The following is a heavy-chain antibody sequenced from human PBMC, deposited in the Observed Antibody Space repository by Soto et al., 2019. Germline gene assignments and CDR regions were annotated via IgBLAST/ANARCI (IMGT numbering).Heavy chain of an antibody. CDR3: ARGQYSSGGGYFDY. CDR2: ISSSGSTI. V-gene: IGHV3-48*03. Sequence: EVQLVESGGGLVQPGGSLRLSCAASGFTFSSYEMNWVRQAPGKGLEWVSYISSSGSTIYYADSVKGRFTISRDNAKNSLYRQMNSVRAEETAVYYCARGQYSSGGGYFDYWGQETLVTVSS. J-gene: IGHJ4*02. D-gene: IGHD6-19*01. CDR1: GFTFSSYE.